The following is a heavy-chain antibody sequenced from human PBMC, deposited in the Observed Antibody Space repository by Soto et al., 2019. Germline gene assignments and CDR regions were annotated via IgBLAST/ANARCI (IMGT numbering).Heavy chain of an antibody. CDR3: AKVGYYHSSGYYPYWYFDL. D-gene: IGHD3-22*01. Sequence: EVQLLESGGGLVQPGGSLRLSCAASGFTLSSYAMSWVRQAPGKGLEWVSAISGSGVSTYYADSVKGRFTISRANSKNTLYLQMNSLRAEDTAVYYCAKVGYYHSSGYYPYWYFDLWGRGTLVTVSS. CDR1: GFTLSSYA. V-gene: IGHV3-23*01. J-gene: IGHJ2*01. CDR2: ISGSGVST.